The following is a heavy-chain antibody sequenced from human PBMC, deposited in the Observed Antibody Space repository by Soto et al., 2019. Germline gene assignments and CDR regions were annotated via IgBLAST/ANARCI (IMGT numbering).Heavy chain of an antibody. D-gene: IGHD1-1*01. CDR3: ARDGNYYYYMDV. Sequence: PGGSLRLSCAASGFTFSSYSMNWVRQAPGKGLEWVSYISSSSSTIYYADSVKGRFTVSRDNAKNSLYLQMNSLRAEDTAVYYCARDGNYYYYMDVWGKGTTVTVSS. CDR1: GFTFSSYS. J-gene: IGHJ6*03. V-gene: IGHV3-48*01. CDR2: ISSSSSTI.